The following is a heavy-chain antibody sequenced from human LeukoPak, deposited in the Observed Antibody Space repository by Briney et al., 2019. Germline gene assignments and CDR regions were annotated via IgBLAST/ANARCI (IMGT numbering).Heavy chain of an antibody. D-gene: IGHD3-16*02. CDR3: ARGHDSDLYNCFEP. CDR2: NSAYNGNT. CDR1: GYTFTSYG. Sequence: ASVKVSCKASGYTFTSYGISWLRQAPGQGLEWMGWNSAYNGNTNYAQKLQGRVTMTTDTSTSTAYMELRSLRSDDTAVYYCARGHDSDLYNCFEPSGQGTLVTVSS. J-gene: IGHJ5*02. V-gene: IGHV1-18*01.